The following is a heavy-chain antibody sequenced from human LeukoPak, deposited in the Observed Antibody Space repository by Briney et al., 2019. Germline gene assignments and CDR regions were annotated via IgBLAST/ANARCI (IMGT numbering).Heavy chain of an antibody. J-gene: IGHJ4*02. Sequence: SETLSLTCTVSGGSISSSSSYWGWIRQHPGKGLEWIGYIYYSGSTYYNPSLKSRVTISVDTSKNQFSLKLSSVTAADTAVYYCARTSPRYSSSWYLDYWGQGTLVTVSS. D-gene: IGHD6-13*01. CDR3: ARTSPRYSSSWYLDY. V-gene: IGHV4-31*03. CDR1: GGSISSSSSY. CDR2: IYYSGST.